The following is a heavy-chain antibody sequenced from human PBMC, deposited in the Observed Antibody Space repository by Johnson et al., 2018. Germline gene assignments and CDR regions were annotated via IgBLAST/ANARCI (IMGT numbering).Heavy chain of an antibody. CDR3: GKDMGLRNYYYYYGMDV. D-gene: IGHD4-17*01. J-gene: IGHJ6*02. CDR1: GFTFDDYA. Sequence: VQLVESGGGLVQPGRSLRLSCAASGFTFDDYAMHWVRQAPGKGLEWVSGISWNSGSIGYADSVKGRFTISRDNAKNSLYLQMNSLRAEDTALYYCGKDMGLRNYYYYYGMDVWGQGTTVTGSS. V-gene: IGHV3-9*01. CDR2: ISWNSGSI.